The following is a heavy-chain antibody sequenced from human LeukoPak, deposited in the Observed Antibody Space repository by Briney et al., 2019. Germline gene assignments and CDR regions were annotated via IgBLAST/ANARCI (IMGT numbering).Heavy chain of an antibody. D-gene: IGHD3-3*01. J-gene: IGHJ4*02. CDR3: ARGPNYYDFWSGYPHYDY. CDR2: INHSGST. V-gene: IGHV4-34*01. Sequence: SETLSLTCAVYGGSFSGYYWSWIRQPPGKGLEWIGEINHSGSTNYNPSLKSRVTISVDTSKNQFSLKLSSVTAADTAVYYCARGPNYYDFWSGYPHYDYWGQGTLVTVSA. CDR1: GGSFSGYY.